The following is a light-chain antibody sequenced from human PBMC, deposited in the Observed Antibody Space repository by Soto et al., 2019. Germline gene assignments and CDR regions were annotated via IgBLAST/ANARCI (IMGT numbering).Light chain of an antibody. CDR3: EARHDSLNGVA. V-gene: IGLV1-44*01. J-gene: IGLJ2*01. Sequence: QSVLTQPPSASGTPGQRVTISCSGSSSNIGTNTVNWYQQLPGRAPKLLIYGDNQRPSGVPDRFSGSKSGTSASLVISGLRSDDEADYYCEARHDSLNGVAFGGGTKLTVL. CDR1: SSNIGTNT. CDR2: GDN.